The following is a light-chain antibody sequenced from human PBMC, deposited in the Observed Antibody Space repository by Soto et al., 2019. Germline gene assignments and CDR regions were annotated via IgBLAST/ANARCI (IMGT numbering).Light chain of an antibody. CDR3: QQYNNWPTWT. V-gene: IGKV3-15*01. J-gene: IGKJ1*01. Sequence: EIVMTQSRATLSVSPGERATLSCRASQSVSSNLAWYQQKPGQAPRLLIYGASTRATGIPARFSGSGSGTEFTLTISSLQSEDFAVYYCQQYNNWPTWTFGQGTKVESK. CDR2: GAS. CDR1: QSVSSN.